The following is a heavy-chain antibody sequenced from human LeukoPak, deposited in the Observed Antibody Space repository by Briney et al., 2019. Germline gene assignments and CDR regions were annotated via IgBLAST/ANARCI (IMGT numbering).Heavy chain of an antibody. V-gene: IGHV3-48*02. Sequence: GGSLRLSCVASGFTFSDYSMNWVRQAPGKGLEWVSYISGSGTTIYYADSVQGRFTLSRDNARSSLFLQMNSLRDEDTAVYYCARGLGAFDYWGQGTLVTVSS. CDR1: GFTFSDYS. D-gene: IGHD3-16*01. CDR2: ISGSGTTI. CDR3: ARGLGAFDY. J-gene: IGHJ4*02.